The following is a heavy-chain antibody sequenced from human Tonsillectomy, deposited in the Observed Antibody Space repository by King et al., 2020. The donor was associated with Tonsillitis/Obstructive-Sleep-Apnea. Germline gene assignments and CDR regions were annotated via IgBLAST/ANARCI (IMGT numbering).Heavy chain of an antibody. CDR3: AHRRVGAGLDN. J-gene: IGHJ4*02. CDR2: IHWNGEK. CDR1: GFSLSTNGVG. V-gene: IGHV2-5*01. D-gene: IGHD3-16*01. Sequence: TLKESGPTLVKPTQTLTLTCTFSGFSLSTNGVGVGWIRQPPGKALEWLAGIHWNGEKNYRPSLNKRLTITKDTSKNQVVLTMTNMDPADTATYYCAHRRVGAGLDNWGQGTLVSVSS.